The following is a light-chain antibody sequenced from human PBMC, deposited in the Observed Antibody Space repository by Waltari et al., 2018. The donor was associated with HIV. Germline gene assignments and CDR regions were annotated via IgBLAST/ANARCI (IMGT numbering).Light chain of an antibody. J-gene: IGLJ2*01. Sequence: QSVLTQPHSASGTPGQRVTISCSGSSSNIGSNTVNWYQQLPGTAPKLLIYSNNQRPSGVPDRFSGAKSGTSASLAISGLQSEDEADYYCAAWDDSLNGRVFGGGTKLTVL. CDR3: AAWDDSLNGRV. CDR2: SNN. CDR1: SSNIGSNT. V-gene: IGLV1-44*01.